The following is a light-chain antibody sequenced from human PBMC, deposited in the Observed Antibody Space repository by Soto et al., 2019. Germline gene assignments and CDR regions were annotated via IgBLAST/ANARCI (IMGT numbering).Light chain of an antibody. J-gene: IGKJ3*01. CDR1: QSVSSSY. Sequence: EIVLTQSPGTLSLSPGERATLSCRASQSVSSSYLAWYQQKPGQAPRLLIYGASSRATGIPERFSGRGSGTDFNLTISRLEPEDFAVYYCQQYGSSPFTFGPGTKVDIK. CDR3: QQYGSSPFT. V-gene: IGKV3-20*01. CDR2: GAS.